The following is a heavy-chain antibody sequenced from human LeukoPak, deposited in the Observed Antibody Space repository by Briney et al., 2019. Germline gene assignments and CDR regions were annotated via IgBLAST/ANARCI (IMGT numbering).Heavy chain of an antibody. Sequence: GGSLRLSCAASGFTFSSYAMSWVRQAPGKGLEWVSAISGSGGSTYYADSVKGRFTISRDNSKNTLYLQMSSLRAEDTAVYYCAKLPVISTSNWFDPWGQGTLVTVSS. CDR3: AKLPVISTSNWFDP. CDR2: ISGSGGST. CDR1: GFTFSSYA. J-gene: IGHJ5*02. V-gene: IGHV3-23*01. D-gene: IGHD3-16*02.